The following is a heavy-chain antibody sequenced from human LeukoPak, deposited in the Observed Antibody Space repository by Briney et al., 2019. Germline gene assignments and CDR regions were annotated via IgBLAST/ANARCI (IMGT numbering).Heavy chain of an antibody. CDR2: IKTETDGGTT. J-gene: IGHJ4*02. CDR3: TTARVGY. V-gene: IGHV3-15*01. CDR1: GFTFSDAW. D-gene: IGHD1-26*01. Sequence: PGESLRLSCTASGFTFSDAWMSWVRQAPGKGLEWVGRIKTETDGGTTDYAAPVRDRFSISRDDSKNTLYLQMSSLKTEDTAVYYCTTARVGYWGQGTLVTVSS.